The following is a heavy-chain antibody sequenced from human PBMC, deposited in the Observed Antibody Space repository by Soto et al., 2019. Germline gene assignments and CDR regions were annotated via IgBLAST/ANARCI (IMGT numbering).Heavy chain of an antibody. CDR2: IYYSGST. D-gene: IGHD7-27*01. CDR3: ARMGLWGKLIDL. V-gene: IGHV4-30-4*02. Sequence: PSETLSLTCTVSGGSISSGDCYWSWIRQPPGKGLEWIGYIYYSGSTYYNPSLKSRVTISVDTSKNQFSLKLNNLRAEDTAVYFCARMGLWGKLIDLWGQGTSVTVSS. CDR1: GGSISSGDCY. J-gene: IGHJ4*02.